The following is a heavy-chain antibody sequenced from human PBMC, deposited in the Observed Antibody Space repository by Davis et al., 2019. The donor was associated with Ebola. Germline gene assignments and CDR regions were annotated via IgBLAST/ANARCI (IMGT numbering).Heavy chain of an antibody. CDR3: AKDSVVVVPAAILYYGMDA. Sequence: GGSLRLSCAASGFTFDDYAMHWVRQAPGKGLEWVSGISWNSGSIGYADSVKGRFTISRDNAKNSLYLQMNSLRAEDTALYYCAKDSVVVVPAAILYYGMDAWGKGTTVTVSS. CDR2: ISWNSGSI. CDR1: GFTFDDYA. V-gene: IGHV3-9*01. J-gene: IGHJ6*04. D-gene: IGHD2-2*01.